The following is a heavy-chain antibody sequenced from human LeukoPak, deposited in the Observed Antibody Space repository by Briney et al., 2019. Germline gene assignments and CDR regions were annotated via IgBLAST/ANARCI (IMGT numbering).Heavy chain of an antibody. CDR3: ARPVPYYYDSSGVNAFDI. CDR1: GYSFTSYW. J-gene: IGHJ3*02. D-gene: IGHD3-22*01. CDR2: IYPGDSDT. Sequence: GESLKISCKGSGYSFTSYWIGWVRQMPGKGLERMGIIYPGDSDTRYSPSFQGQVTISADKSISTAYLQWSSLKASDTAMYCCARPVPYYYDSSGVNAFDIWGQGTMVTVSS. V-gene: IGHV5-51*01.